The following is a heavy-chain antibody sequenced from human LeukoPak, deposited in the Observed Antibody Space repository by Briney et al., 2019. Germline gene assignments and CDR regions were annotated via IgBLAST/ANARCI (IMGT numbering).Heavy chain of an antibody. CDR1: GGSVSSGGYY. CDR3: ARDRYTVVSWYFDL. CDR2: IYYSGST. J-gene: IGHJ2*01. Sequence: PSETLSLPCTVSGGSVSSGGYYWSWIRQHPGKGLEGIGYIYYSGSTYYNPCLKSRVTISVDTSKNQFSLKLSSVTAADTAVYYCARDRYTVVSWYFDLWGRGTLVTVSS. V-gene: IGHV4-31*03. D-gene: IGHD4-23*01.